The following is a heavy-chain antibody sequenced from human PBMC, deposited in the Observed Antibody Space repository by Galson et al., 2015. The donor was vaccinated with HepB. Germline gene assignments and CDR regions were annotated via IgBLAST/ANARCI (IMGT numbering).Heavy chain of an antibody. V-gene: IGHV3-21*01. J-gene: IGHJ6*02. Sequence: DSVKGRFTISRDNAKNSLYLQMNSLRAEDTAVYYCARAILSHDYDSGVYSYGLDVWGQGTTVTVSS. CDR3: ARAILSHDYDSGVYSYGLDV. D-gene: IGHD3-22*01.